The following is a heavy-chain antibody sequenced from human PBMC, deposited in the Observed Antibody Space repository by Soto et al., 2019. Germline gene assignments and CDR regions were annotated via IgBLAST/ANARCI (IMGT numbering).Heavy chain of an antibody. D-gene: IGHD3-10*01. CDR2: INPSGGST. CDR1: GYTFTSYY. Sequence: ASVKVSCKASGYTFTSYYMHGVRQAPGQGLEWMGIINPSGGSTSYAQKFQGRVTMTRDTSTSTVYMELSSLRSEDTAVYYCARGRDRLWFGESPVLDPWGQGTLVTVSS. V-gene: IGHV1-46*03. J-gene: IGHJ5*02. CDR3: ARGRDRLWFGESPVLDP.